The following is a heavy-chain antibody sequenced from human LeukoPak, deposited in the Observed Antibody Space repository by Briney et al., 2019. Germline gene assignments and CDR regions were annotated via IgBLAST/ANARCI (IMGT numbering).Heavy chain of an antibody. D-gene: IGHD2-15*01. CDR3: APVVVVAATNYYYYATDV. CDR2: IVYTGNT. V-gene: IGHV4-30-4*01. J-gene: IGHJ6*02. CDR1: GGSSRSDDYY. Sequence: SQTLSLTCTVSGGSSRSDDYYCSWIRQPPGKGLEWIGYIVYTGNTHYNPSLPSPATFSVDTSKNQFSMKLSSVTAADTAVYFCAPVVVVAATNYYYYATDVWGQGTTVTVSS.